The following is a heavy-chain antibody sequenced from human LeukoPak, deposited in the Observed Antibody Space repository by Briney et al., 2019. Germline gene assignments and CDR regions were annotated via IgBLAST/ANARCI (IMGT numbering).Heavy chain of an antibody. J-gene: IGHJ3*02. V-gene: IGHV4-30-2*01. Sequence: SETLSLTCSVGGDYINNGGHYWSWIRQPPGKALEYIGYISHRGSTYYNPSLKSRLTISVDRSKNQFSLKVRSVTAADTAVYYCARLLAALPDTDIWGQGTMVIVSS. CDR1: GDYINNGGHY. CDR2: ISHRGST. CDR3: ARLLAALPDTDI. D-gene: IGHD6-13*01.